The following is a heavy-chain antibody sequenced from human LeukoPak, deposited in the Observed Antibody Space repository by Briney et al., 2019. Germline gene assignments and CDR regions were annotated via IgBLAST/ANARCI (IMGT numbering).Heavy chain of an antibody. Sequence: PGGSLRLSCSASGFTFRTYGMHWVRQAPGKGLEGVAFTRFDGSNQYYADSVKGRFTISRDNSNNTLSLQMNTLRGDDTAVYFCAKGYGESHFDSWGQGTLVTVSS. V-gene: IGHV3-30*02. J-gene: IGHJ4*02. D-gene: IGHD5-18*01. CDR1: GFTFRTYG. CDR3: AKGYGESHFDS. CDR2: TRFDGSNQ.